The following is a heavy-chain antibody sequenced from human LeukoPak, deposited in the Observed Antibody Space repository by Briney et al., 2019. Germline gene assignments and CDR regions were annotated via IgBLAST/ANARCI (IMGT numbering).Heavy chain of an antibody. J-gene: IGHJ5*02. V-gene: IGHV1-2*02. CDR2: INPNSGGT. CDR1: GCTFTGYY. CDR3: ARAAERYFDWLPHFDP. D-gene: IGHD3-9*01. Sequence: ASVKVSCKASGCTFTGYYMHWVRQAPGQGLEWMGWINPNSGGTNYAQKFQGRVTMTRDTSISTAYMELSRLRSDDTAVYYCARAAERYFDWLPHFDPWGQGTLVTVSS.